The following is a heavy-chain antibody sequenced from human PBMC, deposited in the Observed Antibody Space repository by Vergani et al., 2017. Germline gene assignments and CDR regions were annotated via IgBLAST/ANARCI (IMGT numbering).Heavy chain of an antibody. CDR2: IIPILGIA. Sequence: QVQLVQSGAEVKKPGSSVKVSCKASGGTFSSYTISWVRQAPGQGLEWMGRIIPILGIANYAQKFQGRVTITGDKSTSTAYMELSSLRSEDTAVYYCARQGYCSSTSCYGYYYYYGMDVWGQGTTVTVSS. V-gene: IGHV1-69*02. CDR3: ARQGYCSSTSCYGYYYYYGMDV. J-gene: IGHJ6*02. CDR1: GGTFSSYT. D-gene: IGHD2-2*01.